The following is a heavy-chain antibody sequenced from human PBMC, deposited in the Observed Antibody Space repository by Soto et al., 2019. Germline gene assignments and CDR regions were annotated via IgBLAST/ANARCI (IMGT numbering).Heavy chain of an antibody. J-gene: IGHJ6*03. CDR3: AKDFYYYGSGSYMDV. V-gene: IGHV3-23*01. CDR2: ISGSGGST. CDR1: GFTFSSYA. Sequence: GGSLSLSCAASGFTFSSYAMSWVRQAPGKGLEWVSAISGSGGSTYYADSAKGRFTISRDNSKNTLYLQMNSLRAEDTAVYYCAKDFYYYGSGSYMDVWGKGTTVTVSS. D-gene: IGHD3-10*01.